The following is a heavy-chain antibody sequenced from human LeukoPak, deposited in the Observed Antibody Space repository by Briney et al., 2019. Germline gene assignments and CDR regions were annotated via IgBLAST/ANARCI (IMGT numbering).Heavy chain of an antibody. J-gene: IGHJ4*02. V-gene: IGHV3-74*01. Sequence: GGSLRLSCAASGFTFSSYWMHWVRQAPGKGLVWVSRIDSDGSSTSYADSVKGRFTISRDNAKNMLYLQVNSLRAEDTAVYYCVRVSKATTDYWGQGTLVTVSS. CDR3: VRVSKATTDY. D-gene: IGHD5-24*01. CDR2: IDSDGSST. CDR1: GFTFSSYW.